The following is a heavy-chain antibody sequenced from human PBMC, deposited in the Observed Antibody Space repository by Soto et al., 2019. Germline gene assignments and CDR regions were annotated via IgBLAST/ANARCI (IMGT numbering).Heavy chain of an antibody. D-gene: IGHD2-21*01. V-gene: IGHV3-23*01. J-gene: IGHJ4*02. CDR2: ITVSGDTT. CDR3: AKCPWELHLWTPLDY. CDR1: GLTFSTYA. Sequence: EVLLLESGGGLLLPGGSLRHSSAPSGLTFSTYAMTWVRQDPGKGLEWVSVITVSGDTTYYADSVKGRFTKSRDNSENMLYPQMNSLGADDTAGYYWAKCPWELHLWTPLDYWGQGVQVTVSS.